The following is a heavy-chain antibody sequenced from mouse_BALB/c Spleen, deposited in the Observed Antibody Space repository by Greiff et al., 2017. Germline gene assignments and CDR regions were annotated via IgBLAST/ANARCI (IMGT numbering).Heavy chain of an antibody. CDR2: IDPANGNT. J-gene: IGHJ4*01. D-gene: IGHD2-4*01. V-gene: IGHV14-3*02. CDR1: GFNIKDTY. CDR3: ARGLRANYYAMDY. Sequence: EVMLVESGAELVKPGASVKLSCTASGFNIKDTYMHWVKQRPEQGLEWIGRIDPANGNTKYDPKFQGKATITADTSSNTAYLQLSSLTSEDTAVYYCARGLRANYYAMDYWGQGTSVTVSS.